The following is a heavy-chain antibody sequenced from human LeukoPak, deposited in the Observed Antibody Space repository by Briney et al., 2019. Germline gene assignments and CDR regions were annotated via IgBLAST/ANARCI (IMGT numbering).Heavy chain of an antibody. V-gene: IGHV3-74*01. CDR2: TNSDGSST. D-gene: IGHD3-10*01. CDR1: GFTFSSYW. CDR3: ARDRDYYGSGSSFDP. J-gene: IGHJ5*02. Sequence: GGSLRLSCAASGFTFSSYWMHWVRQAPGKGLVWVSRTNSDGSSTSYADSVKGRFTISRDNAKNTLYLQMNSLRAEDTAVYYCARDRDYYGSGSSFDPWGQGTLVTVSS.